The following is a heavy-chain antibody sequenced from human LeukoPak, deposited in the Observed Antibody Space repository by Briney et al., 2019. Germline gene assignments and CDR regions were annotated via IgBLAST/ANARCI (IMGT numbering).Heavy chain of an antibody. CDR2: IWSDGSNK. J-gene: IGHJ4*02. CDR3: ARRAAADYFDY. Sequence: GGSLRLSCAASGFXFSSYGMHWVRQAPDRGLEWVALIWSDGSNKYYADSVKGRFTISRDNSKNTLSLQMSSLRAEDTAVYYCARRAAADYFDYWGQGTLVTVSS. V-gene: IGHV3-33*01. CDR1: GFXFSSYG. D-gene: IGHD6-13*01.